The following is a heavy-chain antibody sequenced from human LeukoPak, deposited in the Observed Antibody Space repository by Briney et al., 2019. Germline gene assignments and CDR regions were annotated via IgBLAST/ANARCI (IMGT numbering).Heavy chain of an antibody. D-gene: IGHD5-12*01. V-gene: IGHV3-23*01. CDR1: GFTFSSYG. J-gene: IGHJ3*02. Sequence: PGGSLRLSCAASGFTFSSYGMSWVRQAPGKGLEWVSAISGSGGSTDYADSVKGRFTISRDNSKNTLYLQMNSLRAEDTAVYYCAKVRYSGYDQGAFDIWGQGTMVTVSS. CDR2: ISGSGGST. CDR3: AKVRYSGYDQGAFDI.